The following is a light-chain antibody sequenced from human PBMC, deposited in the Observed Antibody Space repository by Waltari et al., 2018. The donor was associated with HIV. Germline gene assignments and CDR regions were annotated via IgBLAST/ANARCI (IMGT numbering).Light chain of an antibody. CDR3: QAWDTNTAQVV. J-gene: IGLJ2*01. Sequence: SFDLTQPPSVSVSPGQTATITCFGEKLGDTYTSWYQQKPGHSPVMVIFQDTRRPSGIPERFSGSYSGDTATLTISGTQTLDEADYYCQAWDTNTAQVVFGGGTKLTVL. CDR2: QDT. CDR1: KLGDTY. V-gene: IGLV3-1*01.